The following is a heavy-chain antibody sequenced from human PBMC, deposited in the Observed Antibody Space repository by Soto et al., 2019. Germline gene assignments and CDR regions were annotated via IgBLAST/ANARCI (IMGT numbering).Heavy chain of an antibody. D-gene: IGHD3-10*01. J-gene: IGHJ4*02. Sequence: GGSLRLSCAASGFTFSSYAMSWVRQAPGKGLEWVSAISGSGGSTYYADSVKGRFTISRDNSKNTLYLQMNSLRAEDTAVYYCAKDQTARPSVPQGIGETYFDYWGQGTLVTVSS. CDR3: AKDQTARPSVPQGIGETYFDY. CDR1: GFTFSSYA. CDR2: ISGSGGST. V-gene: IGHV3-23*01.